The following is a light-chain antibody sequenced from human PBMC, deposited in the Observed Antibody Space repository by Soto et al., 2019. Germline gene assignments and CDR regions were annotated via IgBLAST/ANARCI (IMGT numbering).Light chain of an antibody. CDR1: SSDVGRYNY. J-gene: IGLJ1*01. CDR3: SSYTSSSTYV. Sequence: QSVLTQPASVSLSPGQSITIFCTGTSSDVGRYNYVSWYQQHPGKAPQLMIYEVSDRPSGVSNRFSGSKSGNTASLTISGLQAEDEADYYCSSYTSSSTYVFGTGTKVTAL. V-gene: IGLV2-14*01. CDR2: EVS.